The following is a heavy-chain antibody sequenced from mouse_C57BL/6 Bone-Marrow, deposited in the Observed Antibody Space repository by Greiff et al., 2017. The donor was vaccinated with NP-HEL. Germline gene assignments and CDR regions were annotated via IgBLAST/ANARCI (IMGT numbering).Heavy chain of an antibody. D-gene: IGHD1-1*01. CDR3: ARSNYYGSFDY. Sequence: QVQLQQPGAELVRPGTSVKLSCKASGYTFTSYWMHWVKQRPGQGLVWIGVIDPSDSYTNYNQKFKGKATLTVDTSSSTAYMQLSSLTSEDSAVYYCARSNYYGSFDYWGQGTTLTVSS. CDR2: IDPSDSYT. V-gene: IGHV1-59*01. CDR1: GYTFTSYW. J-gene: IGHJ2*01.